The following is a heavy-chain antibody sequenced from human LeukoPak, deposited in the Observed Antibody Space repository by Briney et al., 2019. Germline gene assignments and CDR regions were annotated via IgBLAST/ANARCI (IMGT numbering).Heavy chain of an antibody. CDR3: ASVLYCGADCYSGRYFFDY. CDR1: GYTFTSYD. CDR2: INPSGDST. D-gene: IGHD2-21*02. J-gene: IGHJ4*02. Sequence: GASVKVSCKASGYTFTSYDMHWVRQAPGQGLEWMGIINPSGDSTSYAQKFQGRVTMTRDTSTSTVYMELSSLRSEDTAEYYCASVLYCGADCYSGRYFFDYWGQGTLVTVSS. V-gene: IGHV1-46*01.